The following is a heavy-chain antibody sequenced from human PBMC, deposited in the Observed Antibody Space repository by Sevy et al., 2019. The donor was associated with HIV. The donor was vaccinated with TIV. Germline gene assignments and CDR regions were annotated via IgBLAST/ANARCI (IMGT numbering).Heavy chain of an antibody. D-gene: IGHD2-2*01. Sequence: GGSLRLSCVVSGFTFSSYWMSWVRQTPGKGLEWVANIKHDGSDKYYVDSVKGRFTISRDNSKNSLYLQMNSLRGEDTVVYYCARDGDDAPFDFWGQGTLVTVSS. CDR2: IKHDGSDK. CDR3: ARDGDDAPFDF. CDR1: GFTFSSYW. J-gene: IGHJ4*02. V-gene: IGHV3-7*01.